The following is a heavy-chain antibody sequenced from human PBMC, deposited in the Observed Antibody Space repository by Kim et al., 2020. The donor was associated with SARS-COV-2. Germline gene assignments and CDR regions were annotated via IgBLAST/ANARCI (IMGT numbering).Heavy chain of an antibody. CDR3: ARYLNGDYVGGVFDY. J-gene: IGHJ4*02. V-gene: IGHV1-69*13. CDR2: IIPIFGTA. D-gene: IGHD4-17*01. Sequence: SVKVSCKASGGTFSSYAISWVRQAPGQGLEWMGGIIPIFGTANYAQKFQGRVTITADESTSTAYMELSSLRSEDTAVYYCARYLNGDYVGGVFDYWGQGTLVTVSS. CDR1: GGTFSSYA.